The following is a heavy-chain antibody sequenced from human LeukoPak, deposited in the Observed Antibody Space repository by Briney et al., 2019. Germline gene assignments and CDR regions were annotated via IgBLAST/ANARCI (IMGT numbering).Heavy chain of an antibody. CDR1: GYTFTAYY. J-gene: IGHJ4*02. CDR3: ARGGSDWYHYDSSGYHV. D-gene: IGHD3-22*01. Sequence: GASVKVSCKASGYTFTAYYMHWVRQAPGQGLEWMGWINPNSGGTNYAQKFQGRVTMTRDTSISTASMELGRLRSDDTAVYYCARGGSDWYHYDSSGYHVWGQGTLVTVSS. V-gene: IGHV1-2*02. CDR2: INPNSGGT.